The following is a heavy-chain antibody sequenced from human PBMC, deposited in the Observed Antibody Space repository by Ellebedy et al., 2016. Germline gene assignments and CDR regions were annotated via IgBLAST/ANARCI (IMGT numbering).Heavy chain of an antibody. V-gene: IGHV3-23*01. Sequence: GESLKISCAGSGFTFSSYAMSWVRQAPGKGLEWVSTISSSGGSTYSADSVKGRFTISRDNSKDTLYLQMNSLRAEDTAVYYCAKRSCSSSSCYVNYWGQGTLVTVSS. J-gene: IGHJ4*02. CDR1: GFTFSSYA. D-gene: IGHD2-2*01. CDR3: AKRSCSSSSCYVNY. CDR2: ISSSGGST.